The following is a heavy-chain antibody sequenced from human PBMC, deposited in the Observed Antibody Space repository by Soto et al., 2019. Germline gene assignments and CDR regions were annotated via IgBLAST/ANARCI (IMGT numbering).Heavy chain of an antibody. D-gene: IGHD3-3*01. CDR2: IYYSGST. CDR1: GGSVNSGSYY. CDR3: ARLGYDFWSGPGGDYYYYGVDV. Sequence: LSLTCTVSGGSVNSGSYYWTWIRQPPGKGLEWIGYIYYSGSTDYDASLKSRVSISLDTSQNQFSLQLSSLTAADTAVYYCARLGYDFWSGPGGDYYYYGVDVWGQGTTVTVSS. J-gene: IGHJ6*02. V-gene: IGHV4-61*01.